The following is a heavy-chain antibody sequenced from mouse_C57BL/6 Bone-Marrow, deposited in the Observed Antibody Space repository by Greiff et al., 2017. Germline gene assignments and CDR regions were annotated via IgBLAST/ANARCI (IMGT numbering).Heavy chain of an antibody. D-gene: IGHD1-1*01. J-gene: IGHJ3*01. V-gene: IGHV1-64*01. CDR3: ASPPSYYYGSSYDWFAY. CDR1: GYTFTSYW. Sequence: QVQLQQPGAELVKPGASVKLSCKASGYTFTSYWMHWVKQRPGQGLEWIGMIHPNSGSTNYNEKFKSKATLTVDKSSSTAYMQLSSLTSEDSAVYYWASPPSYYYGSSYDWFAYWGQGTLVTVSA. CDR2: IHPNSGST.